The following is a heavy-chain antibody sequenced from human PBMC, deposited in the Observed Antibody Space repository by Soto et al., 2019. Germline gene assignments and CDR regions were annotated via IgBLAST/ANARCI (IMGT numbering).Heavy chain of an antibody. V-gene: IGHV1-18*01. CDR1: GYTFTSYG. Sequence: ASVKVSCKASGYTFTSYGISWVRQAPGQGLEWMGWISAYNGNTNYAQKLQGRVTMTTDTSTSTAYMELRSLRSDDTAVYYCARDGRCSGGSCYFRYSWFDPWGQGTLVT. CDR2: ISAYNGNT. CDR3: ARDGRCSGGSCYFRYSWFDP. D-gene: IGHD2-15*01. J-gene: IGHJ5*02.